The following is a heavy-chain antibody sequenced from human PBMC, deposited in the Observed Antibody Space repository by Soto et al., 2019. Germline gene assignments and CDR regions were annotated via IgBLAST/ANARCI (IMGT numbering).Heavy chain of an antibody. D-gene: IGHD5-18*01. CDR3: ANDLSRTAMVPRIYY. V-gene: IGHV3-23*01. Sequence: GGSLRLSCAASGFTFSSYAMSWVRQAPGKGLEWVSAISGSGGSTYYADSVKGRFTISRDNSKNTLYLQMNSLRAEDTAVYYCANDLSRTAMVPRIYYWGQGTLVTVSA. CDR2: ISGSGGST. J-gene: IGHJ4*02. CDR1: GFTFSSYA.